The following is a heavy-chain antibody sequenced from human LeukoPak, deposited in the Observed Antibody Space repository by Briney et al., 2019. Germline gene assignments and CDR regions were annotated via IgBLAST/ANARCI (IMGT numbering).Heavy chain of an antibody. CDR3: ARSAYNYGYVYFDH. V-gene: IGHV1-2*02. CDR2: TDPYRDNI. D-gene: IGHD5-18*01. J-gene: IGHJ4*02. CDR1: GYTFTGCF. Sequence: ASVKVSCKASGYTFTGCFIHYVRQAPGPGLEWVGWTDPYRDNIRYSGTFQDRVTMTSDTSTNTAYMELSWLRSDDAAVYYCARSAYNYGYVYFDHWGQGTLVIVSS.